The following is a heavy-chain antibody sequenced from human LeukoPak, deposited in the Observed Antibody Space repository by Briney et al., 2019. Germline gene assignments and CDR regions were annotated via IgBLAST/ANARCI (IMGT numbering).Heavy chain of an antibody. Sequence: GRSLRLSCAASGFTFSSYSMSWVRQAPGKGLEWVSSISSSSTYIYYADSLKGRFTISRDNAKKSLYLQMNSLRAEDTAVYYCARRSSSDNTLIDYWGQGTLVTVSS. CDR2: ISSSSTYI. D-gene: IGHD6-6*01. CDR1: GFTFSSYS. J-gene: IGHJ4*02. CDR3: ARRSSSDNTLIDY. V-gene: IGHV3-21*01.